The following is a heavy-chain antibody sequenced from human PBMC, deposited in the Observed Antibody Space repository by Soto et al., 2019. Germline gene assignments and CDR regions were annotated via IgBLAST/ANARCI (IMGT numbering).Heavy chain of an antibody. J-gene: IGHJ6*02. CDR1: GFTFSSYG. Sequence: GGSLRLSCAASGFTFSSYGMHWVRQAPGKGLEWVAVISYDGSNKYYADSVKGRFTISRDNSKNTLYLQMNSLRAEDTAVYYCAKEDEILMNFYYYYGMDVWGQGTTVTVSS. CDR2: ISYDGSNK. V-gene: IGHV3-30*18. CDR3: AKEDEILMNFYYYYGMDV. D-gene: IGHD2-8*01.